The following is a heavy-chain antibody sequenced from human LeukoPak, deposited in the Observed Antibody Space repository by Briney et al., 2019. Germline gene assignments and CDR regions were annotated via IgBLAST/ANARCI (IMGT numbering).Heavy chain of an antibody. Sequence: GGSLRLSCAASGFTFSSYWMHWVRQAPGKGLVWVSRINTDGNITNYADSVKGRFTISRDNAKNTLYLQMNSLRDEDTAVYYCTIAVFWGQGTLVTVSS. CDR1: GFTFSSYW. J-gene: IGHJ4*02. CDR3: TIAVF. V-gene: IGHV3-74*01. CDR2: INTDGNIT.